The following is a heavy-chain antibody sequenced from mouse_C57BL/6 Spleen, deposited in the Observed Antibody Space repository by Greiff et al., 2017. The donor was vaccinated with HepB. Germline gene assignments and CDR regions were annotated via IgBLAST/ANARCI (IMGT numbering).Heavy chain of an antibody. CDR2: INPNNGGT. CDR1: GYTFTDYY. D-gene: IGHD3-1*01. J-gene: IGHJ2*01. V-gene: IGHV1-26*01. CDR3: AGGYDFDY. Sequence: EVQLQQSGPELVKPGASVKISCKASGYTFTDYYMNWVKQSHGKSLEWIGDINPNNGGTSYNQKFKGKATLTVDKSSSTAYMELRSLTSEDSAVYYCAGGYDFDYWGQGTTHTVSS.